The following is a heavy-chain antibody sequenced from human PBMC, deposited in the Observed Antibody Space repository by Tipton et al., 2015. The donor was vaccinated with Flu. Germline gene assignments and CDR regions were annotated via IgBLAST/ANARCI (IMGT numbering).Heavy chain of an antibody. CDR3: ARNDLQRLVVGGMDV. V-gene: IGHV3-53*01. J-gene: IGHJ6*02. CDR2: IYTTGHT. D-gene: IGHD2-15*01. Sequence: SLRLSCAASGFSVRDNYVNWVRQAPGQGLEWVSVIYTTGHTYYADSVKGRFTISRDNSENTVYLQMNRLRAGDTAVYYCARNDLQRLVVGGMDVWGQGTTVSVSS. CDR1: GFSVRDNY.